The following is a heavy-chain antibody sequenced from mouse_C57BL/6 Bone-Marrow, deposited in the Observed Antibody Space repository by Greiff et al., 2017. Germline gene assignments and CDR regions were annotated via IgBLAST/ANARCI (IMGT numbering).Heavy chain of an antibody. V-gene: IGHV6-3*01. J-gene: IGHJ2*01. CDR2: IRLKSDNYAT. Sequence: EVKLMESGGGLVQPGGSMKLSCVASGFTFSNYWMNWVRQSPEKGLEWVAQIRLKSDNYATHYAESVKGRFTISRDDSKSSVYLQMNNLRAEDTGIYYCTGLFPFDYWGQGATLTVSS. CDR3: TGLFPFDY. CDR1: GFTFSNYW.